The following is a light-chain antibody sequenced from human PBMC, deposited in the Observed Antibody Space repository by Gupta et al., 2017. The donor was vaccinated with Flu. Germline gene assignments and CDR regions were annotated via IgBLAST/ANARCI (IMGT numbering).Light chain of an antibody. Sequence: EIIFTRCPGTLSLSPGARATLSCRASQSVTNNYLAGYQQRPGQAPRVLIYGASSRATDIPDRCRGSGSGKHFTLSISRLEPEDFAVYYCQQYGTSRTFGQGTKVEIK. J-gene: IGKJ1*01. CDR3: QQYGTSRT. V-gene: IGKV3-20*01. CDR2: GAS. CDR1: QSVTNNY.